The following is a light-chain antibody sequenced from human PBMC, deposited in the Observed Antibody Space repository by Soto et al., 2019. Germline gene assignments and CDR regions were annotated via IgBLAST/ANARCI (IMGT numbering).Light chain of an antibody. V-gene: IGLV2-23*01. CDR2: EGS. J-gene: IGLJ3*02. Sequence: QSALTQPASVSGSPGQSITISCTGTSSDVGSYNLVSWYQQHPGKAPKLMIYEGSKRPSGVSNRFSGSKSGNTASLTISGVQAEDESDYYCGSYAGTSRVFGGGTKLTVL. CDR1: SSDVGSYNL. CDR3: GSYAGTSRV.